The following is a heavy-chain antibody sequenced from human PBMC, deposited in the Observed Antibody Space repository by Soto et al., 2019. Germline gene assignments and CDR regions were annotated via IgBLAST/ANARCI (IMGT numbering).Heavy chain of an antibody. CDR2: ITGGGRT. CDR3: AKDAVYNDGLWLVSD. Sequence: PGGSLRLSCVVSGFSFSYAIIWVRQAPGKGQEWVSGITGGGRTEYAASVKGRFTISRDSSKNTVYLQMNSLRAEDTAIYYCAKDAVYNDGLWLVSDWGQGTLVTVSS. V-gene: IGHV3-23*01. J-gene: IGHJ4*02. CDR1: GFSFSYA. D-gene: IGHD2-21*01.